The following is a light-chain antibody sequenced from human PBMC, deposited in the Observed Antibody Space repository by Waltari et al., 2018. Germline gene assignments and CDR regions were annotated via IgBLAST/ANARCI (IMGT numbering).Light chain of an antibody. V-gene: IGKV1-17*01. J-gene: IGKJ4*01. CDR2: TAS. CDR1: QDIRSD. Sequence: DIQMTQSPSSLSASVGDRVTVTCRASQDIRSDLAWYQQKPGKAPKRLIYTASILQSGIPSRFSGSCSGTEFSLTITSLQPEDFATYYCLQHNSYPLTFGGGTKVEI. CDR3: LQHNSYPLT.